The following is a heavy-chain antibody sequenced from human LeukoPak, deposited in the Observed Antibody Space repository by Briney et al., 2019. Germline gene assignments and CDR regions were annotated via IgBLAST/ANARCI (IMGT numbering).Heavy chain of an antibody. CDR3: ARDGMITFGGVIVAYYFDY. Sequence: GRSLRLSCAASGFTFSSYAMHWVRQAPGKGLESVAVISYDGSNKYYADSVKGRFTISRDNSKYTLYLQMNSLRAEDTAVYYCARDGMITFGGVIVAYYFDYWGQGTLVTVSS. D-gene: IGHD3-16*02. CDR2: ISYDGSNK. CDR1: GFTFSSYA. V-gene: IGHV3-30*04. J-gene: IGHJ4*02.